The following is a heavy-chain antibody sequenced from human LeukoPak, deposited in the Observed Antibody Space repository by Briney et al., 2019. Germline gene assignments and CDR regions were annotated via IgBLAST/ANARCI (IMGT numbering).Heavy chain of an antibody. CDR3: ARGGEMATIKGVYYFDY. Sequence: PGGSLRLSCADSGFTFSSYSMNWVRQAPGKGLEWVSSISSSSSYIYYADSVKGRFTISRDNAKNSLYLQMNSLRAEDTAVYYCARGGEMATIKGVYYFDYWGQGTLVTVSS. CDR1: GFTFSSYS. CDR2: ISSSSSYI. V-gene: IGHV3-21*01. D-gene: IGHD5-24*01. J-gene: IGHJ4*02.